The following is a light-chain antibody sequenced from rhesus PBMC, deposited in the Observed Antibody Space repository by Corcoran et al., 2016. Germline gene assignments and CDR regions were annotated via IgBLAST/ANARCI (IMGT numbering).Light chain of an antibody. J-gene: IGKJ4*01. V-gene: IGKV1-16*01. Sequence: DIQMTQSPSSLSASVGDKVTITCQASQSISSWLAWYQQKPGKAPKPLIYKASRLESGVPSRFSGSGAGTEFTLTISSLQPEDVATYYGQHGYGIPLTFGGGTKVELK. CDR2: KAS. CDR3: QHGYGIPLT. CDR1: QSISSW.